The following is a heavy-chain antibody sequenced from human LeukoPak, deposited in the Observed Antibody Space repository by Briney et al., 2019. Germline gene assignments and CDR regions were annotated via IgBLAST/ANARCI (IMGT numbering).Heavy chain of an antibody. D-gene: IGHD5-18*01. CDR1: GGSFSGYY. J-gene: IGHJ6*03. CDR3: ASGKGYSYGYNYYYYMDV. V-gene: IGHV4-34*01. CDR2: INHSGST. Sequence: SETLSLTCAVYGGSFSGYYWSWIRQPPGKGLEWIGEINHSGSTNYNPSLKSRVTISVDTSKNQFSLKLSSVPAADTAVYYCASGKGYSYGYNYYYYMDVWGKGTTVTVSS.